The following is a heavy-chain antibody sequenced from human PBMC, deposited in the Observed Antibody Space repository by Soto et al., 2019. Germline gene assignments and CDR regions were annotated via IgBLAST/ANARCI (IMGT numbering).Heavy chain of an antibody. V-gene: IGHV1-69*08. Sequence: QVQLVQSGAELKKTGSSVKVSCRASGDTFSSYAVNWVRQAPGRGLEWMGRIITVLGTTDYAQNLKGRVTITAEKSTKTVYMELSSLRSEDTAVYYCARRRYCGYDCYHKHYYGMDVWGQGTTV. CDR2: IITVLGTT. J-gene: IGHJ6*02. CDR3: ARRRYCGYDCYHKHYYGMDV. D-gene: IGHD2-21*01. CDR1: GDTFSSYA.